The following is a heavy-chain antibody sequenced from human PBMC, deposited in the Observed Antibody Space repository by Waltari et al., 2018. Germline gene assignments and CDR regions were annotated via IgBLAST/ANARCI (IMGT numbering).Heavy chain of an antibody. CDR2: IYYSGST. CDR1: GGSISRSSYY. Sequence: QLQLQESGPGLVKPSETLSLTCTVSGGSISRSSYYWGWIRQPPGKGLEWIGSIYYSGSTYYNPSLKSRVTISVDTSKNQFSLKLSSVTAADTAVYYCARDGDIVVVPAAANWYFDLWGRGTLVTVSS. CDR3: ARDGDIVVVPAAANWYFDL. D-gene: IGHD2-2*01. J-gene: IGHJ2*01. V-gene: IGHV4-39*07.